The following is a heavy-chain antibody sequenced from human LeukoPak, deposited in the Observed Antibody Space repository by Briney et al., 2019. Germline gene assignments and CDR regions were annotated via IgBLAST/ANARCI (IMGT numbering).Heavy chain of an antibody. CDR3: ARPGYSGYDYYFDY. CDR1: GFSFSTYA. CDR2: LSSGGGTT. Sequence: PGGSLRLSCAASGFSFSTYAMTWVRQAPGKGLEWVSSLSSGGGTTYYAASVKGRFTISRDNAKNSLYLQMNSLRAEDTAVYYCARPGYSGYDYYFDYWGQGTLVTVPS. J-gene: IGHJ4*02. D-gene: IGHD5-12*01. V-gene: IGHV3-48*03.